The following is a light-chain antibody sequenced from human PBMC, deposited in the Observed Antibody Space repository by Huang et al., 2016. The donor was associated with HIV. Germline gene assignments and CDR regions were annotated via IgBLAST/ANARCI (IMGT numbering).Light chain of an antibody. CDR2: AAS. V-gene: IGKV1-27*01. CDR1: RDMSTL. CDR3: QKYDSAPRT. J-gene: IGKJ1*01. Sequence: MTQSPPSLSASIGDRVTLTCRPSRDMSTLLAWYQQKPGQPPRLLIYAASILHSGVPARCSGGGSGTSFTLTVSSLQPEDVANYYYQKYDSAPRTFGQGTKLEL.